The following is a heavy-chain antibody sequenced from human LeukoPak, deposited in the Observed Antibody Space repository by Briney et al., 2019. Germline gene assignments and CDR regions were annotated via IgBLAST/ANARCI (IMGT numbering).Heavy chain of an antibody. D-gene: IGHD3-10*01. CDR3: ARAQSFGEFDY. Sequence: SETLSLTCAVYGGSFSGYYWSWIRQPPGKGLEWIGEINHSGSTNYNPSLKSRVTISVDTSKNQFSLKLSSVTAADTAVYYCARAQSFGEFDYWGQGTLVTVSS. CDR1: GGSFSGYY. CDR2: INHSGST. J-gene: IGHJ4*02. V-gene: IGHV4-34*01.